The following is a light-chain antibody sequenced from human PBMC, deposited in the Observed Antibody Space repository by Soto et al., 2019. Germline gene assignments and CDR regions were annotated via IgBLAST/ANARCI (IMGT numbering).Light chain of an antibody. Sequence: EIVLTQSPGTLSLSPGERATLSCRASQSFSSSYLAWYQQKPGQAPRLLIYGASSRATGIADRFSGSGSGTDVTLTISSLEPEDVAVYYCQHYGSALFTFGPGTKVDVK. CDR3: QHYGSALFT. J-gene: IGKJ3*01. CDR2: GAS. V-gene: IGKV3-20*01. CDR1: QSFSSSY.